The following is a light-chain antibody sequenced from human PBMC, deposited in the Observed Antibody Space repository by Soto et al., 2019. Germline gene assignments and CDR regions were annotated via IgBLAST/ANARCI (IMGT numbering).Light chain of an antibody. CDR1: SSDVGGYKY. CDR2: EVS. Sequence: QSALTQPASVSGSPGRSITISCSGTSSDVGGYKYVSRYQQHPGKAPKLMIYEVSNRPSGISNRFSGSKSGNTASLTISGLQAEDEDDYYCSSYTRSSTLFGGGTTLTVL. V-gene: IGLV2-14*01. J-gene: IGLJ2*01. CDR3: SSYTRSSTL.